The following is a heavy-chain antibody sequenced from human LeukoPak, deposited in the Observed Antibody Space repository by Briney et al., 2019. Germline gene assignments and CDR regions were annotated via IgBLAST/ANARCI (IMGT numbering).Heavy chain of an antibody. D-gene: IGHD1-26*01. CDR2: INPNSGGT. J-gene: IGHJ4*02. CDR1: GYTFTGYY. CDR3: ARDSRLVGAKETFDY. Sequence: ASVKVSCKASGYTFTGYYMHWVRQAPGQGLEWMGRINPNSGGTNYAQKFQGRVTMTRDTSISTAYMEPSRLRSDDTAVYYCARDSRLVGAKETFDYWGQGTLVTVSS. V-gene: IGHV1-2*06.